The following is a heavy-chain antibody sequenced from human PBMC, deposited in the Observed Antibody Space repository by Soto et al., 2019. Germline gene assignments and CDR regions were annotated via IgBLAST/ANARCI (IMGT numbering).Heavy chain of an antibody. V-gene: IGHV1-69*13. CDR2: IIPIFGTT. Sequence: SVKVSCKVSGGTFNTYTFSWVRQAPGQGLEWMGSIIPIFGTTHYAQSFQGRLSITADQSSTTTYMELRSLTSHDTALYYCARIPRYSFPTSDPLDNWGQGTLVTVSS. J-gene: IGHJ1*01. D-gene: IGHD1-26*01. CDR1: GGTFNTYT. CDR3: ARIPRYSFPTSDPLDN.